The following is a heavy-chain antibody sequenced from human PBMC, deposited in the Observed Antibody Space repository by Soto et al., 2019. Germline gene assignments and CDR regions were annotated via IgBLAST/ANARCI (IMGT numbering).Heavy chain of an antibody. Sequence: EVQLVESGGGVVRPGGSLRLSCAASGFTFDDYGMSWVRQAPGKGLEWVSGINWNGGSTGYADSVKGRFTISRDNAKNSXYXXMNSLRAEDTALYYCARGGNTYYDILTGFSEYFQHWGQGTLVTVSS. CDR3: ARGGNTYYDILTGFSEYFQH. J-gene: IGHJ1*01. V-gene: IGHV3-20*04. CDR1: GFTFDDYG. CDR2: INWNGGST. D-gene: IGHD3-9*01.